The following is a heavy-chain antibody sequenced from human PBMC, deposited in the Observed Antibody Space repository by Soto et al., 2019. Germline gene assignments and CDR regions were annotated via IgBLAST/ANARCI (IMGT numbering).Heavy chain of an antibody. CDR1: GFTFSNHA. CDR3: AKVGSERYSGQHSDY. D-gene: IGHD5-12*01. V-gene: IGHV3-23*01. J-gene: IGHJ4*02. CDR2: ISSSSGST. Sequence: EVQLLESGGGLVQPGGSLRLSCAASGFTFSNHAMNWVRQAPGKGLEWVSTISSSSGSTYYADSVKGRFTISRDNSKNFLYLQMNSLRGDDTAVYYCAKVGSERYSGQHSDYWGQGTLVTISS.